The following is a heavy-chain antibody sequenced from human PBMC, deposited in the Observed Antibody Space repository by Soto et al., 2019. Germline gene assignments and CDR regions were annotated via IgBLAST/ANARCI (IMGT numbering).Heavy chain of an antibody. V-gene: IGHV4-39*01. D-gene: IGHD6-19*01. CDR1: GGSISSSNYY. J-gene: IGHJ5*02. CDR3: ARQSAVAGNWFDP. Sequence: QLQLQESGPGLVKPSETLSLTCTVSGGSISSSNYYWGWIRQPPGKGLEWIGSIYYSGSTYYNPSAKSRGPISEDTSKNQFSLRRSSVTAADTAVYYCARQSAVAGNWFDPWGQGTLVTVSS. CDR2: IYYSGST.